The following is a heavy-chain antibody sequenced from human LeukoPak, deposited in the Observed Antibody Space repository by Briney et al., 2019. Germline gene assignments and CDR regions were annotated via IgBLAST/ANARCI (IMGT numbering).Heavy chain of an antibody. CDR1: GFTFDDYG. J-gene: IGHJ4*02. CDR3: AFYDYGDY. CDR2: ISGSGGST. V-gene: IGHV3-23*01. D-gene: IGHD3-16*01. Sequence: TGGSLRLSXAASGFTFDDYGMSWVRQAPGKGLEWVSAISGSGGSTYYADSVKGRFTISRDNSKNTLYLQMNSLRAEDTAVYYCAFYDYGDYWGQGTLVTVSS.